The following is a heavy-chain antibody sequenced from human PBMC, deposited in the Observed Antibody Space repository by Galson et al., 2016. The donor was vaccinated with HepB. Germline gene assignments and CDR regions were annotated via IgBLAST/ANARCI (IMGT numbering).Heavy chain of an antibody. CDR3: AGGEETTTGIKADGFDI. Sequence: SCKVSGYILTDYYIHWVRQAPGQGLEWLGWIHPISGGKKYAHKFQCWVTMTRDTSLSTVYMELDRLTGDDTAIYYCAGGEETTTGIKADGFDIWGQGTLVTVSS. CDR1: GYILTDYY. J-gene: IGHJ3*02. CDR2: IHPISGGK. D-gene: IGHD1-1*01. V-gene: IGHV1-2*04.